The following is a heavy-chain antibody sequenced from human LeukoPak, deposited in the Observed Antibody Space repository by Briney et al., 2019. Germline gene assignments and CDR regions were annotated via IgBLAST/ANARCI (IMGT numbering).Heavy chain of an antibody. CDR3: ARTYSSSPYFFDY. Sequence: GESLQISCKGSGYSFTTHWIGWVRQMPGKGLQWMGLIYPGDSDARYSPSFQGQVTISADKSISTAYLQWSNLKASDTGIYYCARTYSSSPYFFDYWGQGTLVTVSS. CDR2: IYPGDSDA. V-gene: IGHV5-51*01. J-gene: IGHJ4*02. CDR1: GYSFTTHW. D-gene: IGHD6-13*01.